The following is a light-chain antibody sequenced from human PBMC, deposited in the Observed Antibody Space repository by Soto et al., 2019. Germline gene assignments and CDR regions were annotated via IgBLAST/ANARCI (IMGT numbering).Light chain of an antibody. Sequence: EIGMTQSPATLSVSPGERATLSCRASQSVSSNVAWYQQKLGQAPRLLIYGASTRAAGIPARFSGSGSGTEFTLTISSLQSEDFAVYYCQQYDKWPPLTFGGGTKVDIK. CDR2: GAS. CDR3: QQYDKWPPLT. CDR1: QSVSSN. J-gene: IGKJ4*01. V-gene: IGKV3D-15*01.